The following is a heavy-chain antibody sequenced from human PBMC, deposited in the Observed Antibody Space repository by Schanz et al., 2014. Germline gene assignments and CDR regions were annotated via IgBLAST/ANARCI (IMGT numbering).Heavy chain of an antibody. CDR3: ATIGVNDYWRFGLDL. J-gene: IGHJ6*02. V-gene: IGHV1-69*04. CDR2: IIPIVDIT. CDR1: GYTFRHYG. D-gene: IGHD3-16*01. Sequence: QVQLVQSGGEVKKPGASVKVSCKASGYTFRHYGISWLRQAPGQGLEWMGRIIPIVDITNYAQKFLGRVTITADKSTSTAYMELKSLRSADTAVYYCATIGVNDYWRFGLDLWGQGTTVTVSS.